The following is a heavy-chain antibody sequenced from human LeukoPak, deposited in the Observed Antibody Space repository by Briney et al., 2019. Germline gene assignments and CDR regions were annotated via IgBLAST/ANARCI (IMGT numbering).Heavy chain of an antibody. CDR2: ISYDGSNK. V-gene: IGHV3-30*04. CDR3: ARGEWYFDY. J-gene: IGHJ4*02. Sequence: GGSLRLSCAASGFTFSSYAMHWARQAPGKGLEWVAVISYDGSNKYYADSVKGRFTISRDNSKNTLYLQMNSLRAEDTAVYYCARGEWYFDYWGQGTLVTVSS. D-gene: IGHD2-8*01. CDR1: GFTFSSYA.